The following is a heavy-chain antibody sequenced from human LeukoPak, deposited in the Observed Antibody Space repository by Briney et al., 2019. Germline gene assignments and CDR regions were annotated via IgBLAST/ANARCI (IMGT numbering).Heavy chain of an antibody. Sequence: GGSLRLSCAASGFTVSSNYMSWVRQAPGKGLEWVSGIYSGGSTYYADSVKGRFTISRDNSKNTLYLQMNSLRAEDTAVYYCANDLKATMVRGVIRYDYWGQGTLVTVSS. J-gene: IGHJ4*02. V-gene: IGHV3-53*01. CDR2: IYSGGST. CDR3: ANDLKATMVRGVIRYDY. CDR1: GFTVSSNY. D-gene: IGHD3-10*01.